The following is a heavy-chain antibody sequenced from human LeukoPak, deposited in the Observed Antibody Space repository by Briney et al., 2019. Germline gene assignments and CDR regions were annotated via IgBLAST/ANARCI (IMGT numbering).Heavy chain of an antibody. V-gene: IGHV3-66*01. D-gene: IGHD5-12*01. CDR1: GFTVSSNY. Sequence: GGSLRLSCAASGFTVSSNYMSRVRQAPGKGLEWVSVIYSGGSTYYADSVKGRFTISRDNSKNTLYLQMNSLRAEDTAVYYCARSPRRYDPYYFDYWGQGTLVTVSS. J-gene: IGHJ4*02. CDR3: ARSPRRYDPYYFDY. CDR2: IYSGGST.